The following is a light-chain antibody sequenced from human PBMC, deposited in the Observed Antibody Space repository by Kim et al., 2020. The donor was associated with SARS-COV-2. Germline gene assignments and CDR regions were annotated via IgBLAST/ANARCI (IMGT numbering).Light chain of an antibody. J-gene: IGLJ3*02. CDR2: DKN. CDR1: SLRSYY. CDR3: NSRESGVNHVV. Sequence: SSELTQDPAVSVALGQTVRITCQGDSLRSYYASWYQQRPGQAPLLVIYDKNNRPSGIPDRFSGSSSENTASLTITGAQAEDEADYYCNSRESGVNHVVFGGGTKLTVL. V-gene: IGLV3-19*01.